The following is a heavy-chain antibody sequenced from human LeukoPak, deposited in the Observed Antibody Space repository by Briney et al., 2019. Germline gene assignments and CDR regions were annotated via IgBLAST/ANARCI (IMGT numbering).Heavy chain of an antibody. CDR1: GFTFSSYS. J-gene: IGHJ6*04. CDR2: ISSSGSTI. V-gene: IGHV3-48*04. CDR3: AELGITMIGGV. D-gene: IGHD3-10*02. Sequence: GGSLRLSCAASGFTFSSYSMNWVRQAPGKGLEWVSYISSSGSTIYYADCVKGGFTISRENAKNSVYLKMNRLRGGDRDVYYCAELGITMIGGVWGKGTTVTISS.